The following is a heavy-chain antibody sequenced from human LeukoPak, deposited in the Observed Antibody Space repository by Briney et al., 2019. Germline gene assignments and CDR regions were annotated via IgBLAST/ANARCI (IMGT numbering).Heavy chain of an antibody. Sequence: GGSLRLSCAASGFTFSSYWMSWVRQAPGKGLEWVANIKQDGSGKYYADSVKGRFTISRDNAKNSLYLQMNSLRAEDTAVYYCARAPFTFRFLEWYFDLWGRGTLVTVSS. CDR3: ARAPFTFRFLEWYFDL. CDR2: IKQDGSGK. J-gene: IGHJ2*01. CDR1: GFTFSSYW. D-gene: IGHD3-3*01. V-gene: IGHV3-7*01.